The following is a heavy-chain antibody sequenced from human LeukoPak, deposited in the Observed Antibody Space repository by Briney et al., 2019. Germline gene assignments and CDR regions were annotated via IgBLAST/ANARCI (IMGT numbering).Heavy chain of an antibody. J-gene: IGHJ4*02. CDR3: AKDGDLLWFGELLPSYYFDY. CDR2: ISGSGGST. Sequence: PGGSLRLSCAASGFTFSSDAMSWVRQAPGKGLEWVSAISGSGGSTYYADSVKGRFTISRDNSKNTLYLQMNSLRAEDTAVYYCAKDGDLLWFGELLPSYYFDYWGQGTLVTVSS. D-gene: IGHD3-10*01. V-gene: IGHV3-23*01. CDR1: GFTFSSDA.